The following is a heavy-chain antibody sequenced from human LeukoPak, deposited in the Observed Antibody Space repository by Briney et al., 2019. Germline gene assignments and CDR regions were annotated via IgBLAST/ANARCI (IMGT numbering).Heavy chain of an antibody. CDR3: AIGAARTDFDY. J-gene: IGHJ4*02. CDR1: GFTFSIYS. CDR2: ISSSSSYI. D-gene: IGHD6-6*01. V-gene: IGHV3-21*01. Sequence: GGSLRLSCAACGFTFSIYSMNWVRQAPGKGLEWVSSISSSSSYIYYADSVKGRFTISRDNAKNSLYLQMNSLRAEDTAVYYCAIGAARTDFDYWGQGTLVTVSS.